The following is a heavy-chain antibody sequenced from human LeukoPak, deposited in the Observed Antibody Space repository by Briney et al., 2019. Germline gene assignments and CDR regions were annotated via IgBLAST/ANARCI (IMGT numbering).Heavy chain of an antibody. Sequence: GGSLRLSCAASGFTFSSDAMSWVRQAPGKGLEWVSAISGSGGSTYYADSVKGRFTISSENSKNPLHLQMNSLRAEDTAVYYCTNNGYDFWSQDYYMDVWGKGTTVTVSS. CDR3: TNNGYDFWSQDYYMDV. CDR2: ISGSGGST. J-gene: IGHJ6*03. D-gene: IGHD3-3*01. V-gene: IGHV3-23*01. CDR1: GFTFSSDA.